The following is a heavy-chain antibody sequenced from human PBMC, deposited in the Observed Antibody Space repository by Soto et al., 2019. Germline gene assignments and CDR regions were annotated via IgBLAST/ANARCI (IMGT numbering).Heavy chain of an antibody. CDR2: IYHSGST. CDR1: GGSISSGGYS. Sequence: SETLSLTCAVSGGSISSGGYSWSWIRQPPGKGLEWIGYIYHSGSTYYNPSLKSRVTISVDRSKNQFSLKLSSVTAADTAVYYCARGYYDSSGYYYWFDPWGQGTLVTVSS. J-gene: IGHJ5*02. CDR3: ARGYYDSSGYYYWFDP. D-gene: IGHD3-22*01. V-gene: IGHV4-30-2*01.